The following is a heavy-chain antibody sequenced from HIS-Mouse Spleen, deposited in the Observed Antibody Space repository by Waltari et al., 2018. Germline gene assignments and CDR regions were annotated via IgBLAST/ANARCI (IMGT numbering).Heavy chain of an antibody. J-gene: IGHJ2*01. Sequence: QLQLQESGPGLVKPSETLSPTCPVSGGSISSSRYYWGWVRQPPGKGLEWVGSIYYSWSTYYNPSLKSRVTISVDTSKNQFSLKLSSVTAADTAVYYCAREIPYSSSWYDWYFDLWGRGTLVTVSS. CDR1: GGSISSSRYY. D-gene: IGHD6-13*01. CDR3: AREIPYSSSWYDWYFDL. CDR2: IYYSWST. V-gene: IGHV4-39*07.